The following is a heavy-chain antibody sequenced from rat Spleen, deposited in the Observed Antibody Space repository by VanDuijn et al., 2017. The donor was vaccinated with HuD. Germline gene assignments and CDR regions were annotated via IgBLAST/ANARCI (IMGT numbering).Heavy chain of an antibody. Sequence: EVQLVESDGGLVQPGRSLNLSCAASGFTFSDYYMAWVRQAPTKGLEWVASISYDGRSTYYADSVKGRFTISRDNAKSTLFLQMNSLRSEDTANYYCFNPGIYDMAAWGQGTSVTVSS. J-gene: IGHJ4*01. V-gene: IGHV5-29*01. D-gene: IGHD1-4*01. CDR2: ISYDGRST. CDR1: GFTFSDYY. CDR3: FNPGIYDMAA.